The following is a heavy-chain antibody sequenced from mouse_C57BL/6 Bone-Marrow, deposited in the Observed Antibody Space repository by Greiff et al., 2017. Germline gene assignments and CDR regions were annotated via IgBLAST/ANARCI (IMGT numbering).Heavy chain of an antibody. J-gene: IGHJ1*03. CDR3: AYDGRWCIDV. V-gene: IGHV3-6*01. Sequence: VQLKESGPGLVKPSQSLSLTCSVTGYSITSGYYWNWIRQFPGNKLEWLGYISYDGSNNSNPSLKNRISITRDTSKNQFFLKLNSVTAVDTATYCCAYDGRWCIDVWGTGTTVTVSS. D-gene: IGHD2-3*01. CDR2: ISYDGSN. CDR1: GYSITSGYY.